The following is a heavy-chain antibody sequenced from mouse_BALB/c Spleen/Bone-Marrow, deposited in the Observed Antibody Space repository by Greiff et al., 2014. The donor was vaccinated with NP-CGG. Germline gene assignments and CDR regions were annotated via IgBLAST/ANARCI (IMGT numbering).Heavy chain of an antibody. V-gene: IGHV14-3*02. CDR1: GFNIKDTY. CDR3: ARNGSYGAWFAY. Sequence: DVQLVESGAELVKPGASVKLSCTASGFNIKDTYMHWVKQRPEQGLEWIGRIDPANGNTKYDPKFQGKATITADTSSNTAYLQLSSLTSEDTAVYYCARNGSYGAWFAYWGQGTLVTVSA. D-gene: IGHD1-1*02. CDR2: IDPANGNT. J-gene: IGHJ3*01.